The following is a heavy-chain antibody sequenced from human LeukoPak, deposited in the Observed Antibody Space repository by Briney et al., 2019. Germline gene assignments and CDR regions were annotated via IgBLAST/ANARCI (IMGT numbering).Heavy chain of an antibody. CDR2: ISGSGGST. Sequence: PGGSLRLSCAASGFTFSSYAMSWVRQAPGKGLEWVSAISGSGGSTYYADSVKGRFTISRDNSKNTLYLQMNSLRAEDTAVYYCARLRDISGSWYYFDYWGQGTLVTVSS. CDR1: GFTFSSYA. D-gene: IGHD1-26*01. J-gene: IGHJ4*02. CDR3: ARLRDISGSWYYFDY. V-gene: IGHV3-23*01.